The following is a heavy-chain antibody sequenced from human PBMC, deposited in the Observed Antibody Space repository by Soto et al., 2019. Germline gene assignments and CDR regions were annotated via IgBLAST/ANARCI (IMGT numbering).Heavy chain of an antibody. D-gene: IGHD3-3*01. V-gene: IGHV3-23*01. J-gene: IGHJ3*02. Sequence: VGSLRLSCAASGFTFSSYAMSWVRQAPGKGLEWVSAISGSGGSTYYADSVKGRFTISRDNSKNTLYLQMNSLRAEDTAVYYCAKAHSHYDFWSGSADAFDIWGQGTMVTVSS. CDR1: GFTFSSYA. CDR3: AKAHSHYDFWSGSADAFDI. CDR2: ISGSGGST.